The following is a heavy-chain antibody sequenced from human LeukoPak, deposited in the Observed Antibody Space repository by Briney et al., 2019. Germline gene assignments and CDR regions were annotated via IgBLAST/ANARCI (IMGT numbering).Heavy chain of an antibody. D-gene: IGHD1-26*01. CDR2: IKQDGREK. V-gene: IGHV3-7*01. CDR1: GFTFSSYW. J-gene: IGHJ4*02. CDR3: ARVQWELRGVGSYFEY. Sequence: PGGPLRLSCGVSGFTFSSYWMSWVRQAPGKGLEWVANIKQDGREKYYVDSVKGRFTKSRDHAKNSLYLQMNSLRAEDPAVYYCARVQWELRGVGSYFEYWGQGALVTVSS.